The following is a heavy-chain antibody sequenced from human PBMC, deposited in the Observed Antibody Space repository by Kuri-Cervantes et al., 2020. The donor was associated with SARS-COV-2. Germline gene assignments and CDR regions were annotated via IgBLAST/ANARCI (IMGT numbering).Heavy chain of an antibody. CDR3: AKGYYDSSGYRTLDY. D-gene: IGHD3-22*01. Sequence: GESLKISCAASGFTFNRHPMNWVRQAPGKGLEWVSYIHNSLDVIYYADSVKGRFTISRDNSKNTLYLQMNSLRAEDTAVYYCAKGYYDSSGYRTLDYWGQGTLVTVSS. V-gene: IGHV3-48*01. CDR2: IHNSLDVI. CDR1: GFTFNRHP. J-gene: IGHJ4*02.